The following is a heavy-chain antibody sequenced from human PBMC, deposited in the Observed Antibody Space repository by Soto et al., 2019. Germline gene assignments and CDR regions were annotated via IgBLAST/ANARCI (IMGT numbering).Heavy chain of an antibody. J-gene: IGHJ5*02. Sequence: QITLKESGPTLVKPTEPLTLTCTFSGFSLSTTGVAVGWIRQPPGKALEWLALIYWDDDKRYSPSLKTRLTITKDTSKNQVVLTMTNMDPVDTATYYCAFFPRALSSSWPNYFDPWGQGTLVTVSS. CDR3: AFFPRALSSSWPNYFDP. CDR2: IYWDDDK. D-gene: IGHD6-13*01. CDR1: GFSLSTTGVA. V-gene: IGHV2-5*02.